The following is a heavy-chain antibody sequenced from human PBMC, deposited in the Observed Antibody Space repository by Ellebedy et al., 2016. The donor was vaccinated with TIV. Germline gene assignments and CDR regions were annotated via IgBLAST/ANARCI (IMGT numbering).Heavy chain of an antibody. V-gene: IGHV4-34*01. J-gene: IGHJ6*03. CDR2: INHSGST. CDR3: ARLSSSSYHYYYMDV. D-gene: IGHD6-6*01. CDR1: VGSFSGYY. Sequence: SETLSLXXAVYVGSFSGYYWSWIRQPPGKGLEWIGEINHSGSTNYNPSLKSRVTISVDTSKNQFSLKLSSVTAADTAMYYCARLSSSSYHYYYMDVWGKGTTVTVSS.